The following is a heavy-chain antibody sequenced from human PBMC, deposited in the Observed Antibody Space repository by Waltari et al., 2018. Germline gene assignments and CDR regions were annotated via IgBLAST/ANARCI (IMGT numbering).Heavy chain of an antibody. J-gene: IGHJ4*02. CDR2: IYYSGST. V-gene: IGHV4-39*07. D-gene: IGHD6-6*01. Sequence: QLQLQESGPGLVKPSETLSLPCTVSGGSISSSSYYWGWIRQPPGKGLEWIGSIYYSGSTYYNPSLKSRVTISVDTSKNQFSLKLSSVTAADTAVYYCARGGSSSGLDYWGQGTLVTVSS. CDR1: GGSISSSSYY. CDR3: ARGGSSSGLDY.